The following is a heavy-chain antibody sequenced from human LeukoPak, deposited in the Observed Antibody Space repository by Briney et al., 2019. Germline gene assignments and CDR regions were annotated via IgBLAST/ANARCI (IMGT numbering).Heavy chain of an antibody. CDR3: ARVPGPNWFDP. CDR2: IYHSGST. J-gene: IGHJ5*02. CDR1: AYSISSGYY. Sequence: SETRSLTCTVSAYSISSGYYWGWIRQPPGKGLEWIGSIYHSGSTYYNSSLQSRVTISVDTSKNQFSLKLSSVTAADTAMYYCARVPGPNWFDPWGQGTLVTVSS. V-gene: IGHV4-38-2*02.